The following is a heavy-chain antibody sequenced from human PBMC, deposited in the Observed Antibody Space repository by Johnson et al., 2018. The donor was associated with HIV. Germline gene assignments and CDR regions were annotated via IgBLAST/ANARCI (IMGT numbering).Heavy chain of an antibody. CDR3: ARGDDSSAWGAFDI. V-gene: IGHV3-11*04. J-gene: IGHJ3*02. CDR1: GFSFSDYY. D-gene: IGHD3-22*01. CDR2: ISGSGGST. Sequence: QVQLVESGGGLVKPGGSLRLSCAASGFSFSDYYMTWIRQAPGKGLEWVSAISGSGGSTYYADSVKGRFTISRDNSKNTLYLQMNSLRAEDTAVYYCARGDDSSAWGAFDIWGQGTMVTVSS.